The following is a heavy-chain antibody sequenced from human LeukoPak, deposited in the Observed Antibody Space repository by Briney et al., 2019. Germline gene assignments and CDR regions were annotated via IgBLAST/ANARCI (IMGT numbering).Heavy chain of an antibody. CDR3: ARRRGYNYYLDV. J-gene: IGHJ6*03. CDR1: GGSFSGYY. Sequence: PSETLSLTCAVYGGSFSGYYWSWIRQPPGKGLEWIGEINHSGSTNYNPSLKSRVTISVDTSKNQFSLKLSSVTAADTAVYYCARRRGYNYYLDVWGKGTTVTISS. D-gene: IGHD3-10*01. V-gene: IGHV4-34*01. CDR2: INHSGST.